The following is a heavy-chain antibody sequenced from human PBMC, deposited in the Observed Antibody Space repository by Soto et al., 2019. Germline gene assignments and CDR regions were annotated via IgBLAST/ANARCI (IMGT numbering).Heavy chain of an antibody. CDR2: ISSSSSTI. CDR1: GFTFSSYS. V-gene: IGHV3-48*02. Sequence: VQLVESGGGLVQPGGSLRLSCAASGFTFSSYSMNWVRQAPGKGLEWVSYISSSSSTIYYADSVKGRFTISRDNAKNSLYLQMNSLRDEDTAVYYCARVRDISVVVGGFDYWGQGTLVTVSS. D-gene: IGHD2-2*01. CDR3: ARVRDISVVVGGFDY. J-gene: IGHJ4*02.